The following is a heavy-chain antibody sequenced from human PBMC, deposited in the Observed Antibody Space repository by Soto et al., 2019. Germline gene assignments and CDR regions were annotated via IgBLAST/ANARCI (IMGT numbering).Heavy chain of an antibody. J-gene: IGHJ6*02. CDR3: ARDGAGVPNYYYYGMDV. D-gene: IGHD1-26*01. CDR1: VVTCSSYS. Sequence: PGGSLRLSCPASVVTCSSYSMHWVRQAPGKGLEWVAVISYDGSNKYYADSVKGRFTISRDNSKNTLYLQMNSLRAEDTAVYYCARDGAGVPNYYYYGMDVWGQGTTVTVSS. CDR2: ISYDGSNK. V-gene: IGHV3-30-3*01.